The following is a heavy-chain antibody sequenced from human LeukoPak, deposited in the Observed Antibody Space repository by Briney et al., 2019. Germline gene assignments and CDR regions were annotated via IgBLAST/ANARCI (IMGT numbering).Heavy chain of an antibody. CDR3: ARGEASIAEPPGY. CDR1: GYTFTGYY. D-gene: IGHD6-13*01. J-gene: IGHJ4*02. Sequence: ASVKVSCKASGYTFTGYYMHWVRQAPGQGLEWMGWINPNSGGTNYAQKFQGRVTMTRGTSISTAYMELSRLRSDDTAVYYCARGEASIAEPPGYWGQGTLVTVSS. CDR2: INPNSGGT. V-gene: IGHV1-2*02.